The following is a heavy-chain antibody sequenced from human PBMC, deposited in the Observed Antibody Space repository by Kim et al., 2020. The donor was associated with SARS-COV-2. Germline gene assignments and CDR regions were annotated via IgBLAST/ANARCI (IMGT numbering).Heavy chain of an antibody. CDR1: GFTVSSNH. V-gene: IGHV3-53*01. CDR3: ARDDDF. Sequence: GGSLRLSCAASGFTVSSNHMNWVRQAPGKGLEWVSVIYSGGSTDYADSVKGRFTISRDNSKNTLYLQMNSLRVEDTAVYYCARDDDFWGQGTLVTVSS. J-gene: IGHJ4*02. CDR2: IYSGGST.